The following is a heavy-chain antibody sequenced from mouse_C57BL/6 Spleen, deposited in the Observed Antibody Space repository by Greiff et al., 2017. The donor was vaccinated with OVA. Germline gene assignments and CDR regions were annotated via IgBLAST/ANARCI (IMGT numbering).Heavy chain of an antibody. J-gene: IGHJ2*01. CDR2: IDPNSGGT. D-gene: IGHD3-1*01. V-gene: IGHV1-72*01. CDR3: ARWHALGYYCDY. CDR1: GYTFTSYW. Sequence: QVQLQQPGAELVKPGASVKLSCKASGYTFTSYWMHWVKQRPGRGLEWIGRIDPNSGGTKYNEKFKSKATLTVDKPSSTAYMQISSLTSEDSAVYYCARWHALGYYCDYWGQGTTLTVSS.